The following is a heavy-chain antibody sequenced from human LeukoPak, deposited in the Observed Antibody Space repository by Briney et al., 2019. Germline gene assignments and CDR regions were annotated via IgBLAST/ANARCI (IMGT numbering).Heavy chain of an antibody. CDR1: GFTFSTFA. V-gene: IGHV3-23*01. D-gene: IGHD5/OR15-5a*01. J-gene: IGHJ3*02. CDR2: IFPSGGEI. CDR3: AKDLSTIVELAFDAFDI. Sequence: GGSLRLSCAASGFTFSTFAMIWVRQPPGKGLEWVSSIFPSGGEIHYADSVRGRFTISRDNSKNTLYLQMNGLRAEDTAVYYCAKDLSTIVELAFDAFDIWGQGTMVTVSS.